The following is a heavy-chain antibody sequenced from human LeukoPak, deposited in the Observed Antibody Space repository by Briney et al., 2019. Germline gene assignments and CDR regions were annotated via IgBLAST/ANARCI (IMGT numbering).Heavy chain of an antibody. CDR2: ISSSSSTI. V-gene: IGHV3-48*02. J-gene: IGHJ4*02. Sequence: PGGSLRLSCAASGFTYSSNSMNWVRQAPGKGLEWVSYISSSSSTIYYADSVKGRFTISRDNAKNSLCLQMNSLRDEDTAVYYCASAVAAFFDYWGQGTLVAVSS. CDR1: GFTYSSNS. D-gene: IGHD6-19*01. CDR3: ASAVAAFFDY.